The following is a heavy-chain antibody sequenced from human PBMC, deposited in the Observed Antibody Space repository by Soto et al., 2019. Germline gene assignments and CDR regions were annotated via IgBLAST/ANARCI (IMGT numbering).Heavy chain of an antibody. Sequence: SETLSLTCAVSGGSFTSNNWWTWVRQPPGQGLEWIGEIYRTGSTNYNPSLKSRVTISLDKSENQFSLKVTPLTAADTAVYYCASRDPGTSVDYWGQGTSVTVYS. D-gene: IGHD1-7*01. CDR2: IYRTGST. V-gene: IGHV4-4*02. J-gene: IGHJ4*02. CDR3: ASRDPGTSVDY. CDR1: GGSFTSNNW.